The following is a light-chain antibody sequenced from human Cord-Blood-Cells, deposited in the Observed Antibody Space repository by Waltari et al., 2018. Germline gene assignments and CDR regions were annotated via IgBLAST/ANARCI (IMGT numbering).Light chain of an antibody. Sequence: QSALTQPASVSGCPGPSITIPCTGTSSDVGGYNSVSWYQQHPGKAPKLMIYDVSNRPSGVSNRFSGSKSGNTASLTISGLQAEDEADYYCSSYTSSSTLYVFGTGTKVTVL. V-gene: IGLV2-14*01. CDR1: SSDVGGYNS. CDR3: SSYTSSSTLYV. J-gene: IGLJ1*01. CDR2: DVS.